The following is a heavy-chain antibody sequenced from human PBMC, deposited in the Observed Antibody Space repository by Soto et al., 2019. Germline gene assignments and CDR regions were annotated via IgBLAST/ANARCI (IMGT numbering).Heavy chain of an antibody. CDR2: IIPIFGTA. V-gene: IGHV1-69*12. CDR3: ASQTKPLYYFSGMDV. Sequence: QVQLVQSGAEVKKPGSSVKVSCKASGGTFSSYAISWVRQAPGQGLEWMGGIIPIFGTANYAQKFQGRVTSTADESTSTAYMELSRLRSEDTAVYYCASQTKPLYYFSGMDVWGQGTTVTVSS. CDR1: GGTFSSYA. J-gene: IGHJ6*02. D-gene: IGHD1-7*01.